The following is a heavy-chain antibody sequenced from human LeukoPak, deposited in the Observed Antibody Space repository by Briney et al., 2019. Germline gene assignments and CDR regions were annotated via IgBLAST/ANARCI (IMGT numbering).Heavy chain of an antibody. CDR3: ARVWDFYYYGGRTAFDY. D-gene: IGHD3-10*01. CDR2: ISAYNGNT. CDR1: GYTFTSYG. V-gene: IGHV1-18*01. Sequence: ASVKVSCKASGYTFTSYGISWVRQAPGQGLEWMGWISAYNGNTNYAQKLQGRVTMTTDTSTSTAYMELGSLRSDDTAVYYCARVWDFYYYGGRTAFDYWGQGTLVTVSS. J-gene: IGHJ4*02.